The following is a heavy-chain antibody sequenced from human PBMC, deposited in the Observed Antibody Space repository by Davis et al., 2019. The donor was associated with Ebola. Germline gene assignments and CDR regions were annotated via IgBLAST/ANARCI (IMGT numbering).Heavy chain of an antibody. Sequence: PGGSLRLSCAASGFTFTSYAMSWVRQAPGKGLECVSGISHSGGSAYYADSVKGRFTISRDSSKNTLYLQMNSLRVEDTAVYYCAKAIIATLYYYYGMDVWGQGTTVTVSS. J-gene: IGHJ6*02. CDR3: AKAIIATLYYYYGMDV. V-gene: IGHV3-23*01. CDR1: GFTFTSYA. CDR2: ISHSGGSA. D-gene: IGHD6-6*01.